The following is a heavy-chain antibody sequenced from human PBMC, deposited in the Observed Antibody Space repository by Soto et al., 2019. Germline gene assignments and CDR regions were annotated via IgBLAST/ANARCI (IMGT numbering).Heavy chain of an antibody. J-gene: IGHJ4*02. CDR3: ARVIYGDYYFDY. D-gene: IGHD4-17*01. CDR2: ISAYNGDT. CDR1: GYTFTNYG. V-gene: IGHV1-18*01. Sequence: ASVKVSCKASGYTFTNYGITWVRQAPGQGLEWMGWISAYNGDTHYTQRLQGRVTMTTDTSTSTAYMELRSLRSDDTAVYYCARVIYGDYYFDYWGQGTLVTVSS.